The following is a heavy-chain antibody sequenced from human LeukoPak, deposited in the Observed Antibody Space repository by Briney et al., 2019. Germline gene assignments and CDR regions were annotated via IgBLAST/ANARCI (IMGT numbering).Heavy chain of an antibody. J-gene: IGHJ6*02. CDR1: GYTFTSYG. Sequence: ASVTVSCKTSGYTFTSYGISWVRQAPGQGLEWMGWISAYNGNTNYAQKLQGRVTMTTDTSTSTAYMELRSLRSDDTAVYYCARDGDIVVVVATTSKSYYYGMDVWGQGTTVTVSS. D-gene: IGHD2-15*01. V-gene: IGHV1-18*01. CDR2: ISAYNGNT. CDR3: ARDGDIVVVVATTSKSYYYGMDV.